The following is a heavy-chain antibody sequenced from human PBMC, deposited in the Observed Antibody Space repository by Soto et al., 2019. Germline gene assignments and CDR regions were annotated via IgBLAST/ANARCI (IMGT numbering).Heavy chain of an antibody. D-gene: IGHD3-10*01. CDR2: MNPNSGNT. CDR1: GYTFTSYD. Sequence: ASVKVSCKASGYTFTSYDINWVRQATGQGLEWMGWMNPNSGNTGYAQKFQGRVTMTRNTSISTAYMELSSLRSEDTAVYYCARDPPVLWFGELFYYYGMDVWGQGTTVTVSS. V-gene: IGHV1-8*01. J-gene: IGHJ6*02. CDR3: ARDPPVLWFGELFYYYGMDV.